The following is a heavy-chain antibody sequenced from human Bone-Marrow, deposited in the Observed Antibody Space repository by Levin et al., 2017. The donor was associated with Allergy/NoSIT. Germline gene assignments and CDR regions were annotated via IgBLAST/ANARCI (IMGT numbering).Heavy chain of an antibody. Sequence: GSLRLSCAVSGDSISAFNWWTWVRLPPGKGLEWIGEIHLGGATNYNPSLKSRVAMSIDQSKNQFSLKLNSVTAADTALYYCATSTYSYAWGYWGQGTLVTVSS. D-gene: IGHD5-18*01. CDR2: IHLGGAT. J-gene: IGHJ4*02. V-gene: IGHV4-4*02. CDR1: GDSISAFNW. CDR3: ATSTYSYAWGY.